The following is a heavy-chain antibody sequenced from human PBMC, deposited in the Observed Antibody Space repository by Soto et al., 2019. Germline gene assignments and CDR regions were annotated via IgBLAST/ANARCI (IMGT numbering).Heavy chain of an antibody. CDR3: ARDYYGDYGGPFDY. J-gene: IGHJ4*02. CDR2: ISYDGSNK. D-gene: IGHD4-17*01. Sequence: QMQLVESGGGVVQPGRSLRLSCAASGFTFSSYAMHWVRQAPGKGLEWVAVISYDGSNKYYADSVKGRFTISRDNSKNTLYLQMNSLRAEDTAVYYCARDYYGDYGGPFDYWGQGTLVTVSS. V-gene: IGHV3-30-3*01. CDR1: GFTFSSYA.